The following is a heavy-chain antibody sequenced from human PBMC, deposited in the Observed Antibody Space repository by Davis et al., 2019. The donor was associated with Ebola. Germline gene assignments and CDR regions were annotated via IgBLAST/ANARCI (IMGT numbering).Heavy chain of an antibody. Sequence: PGGSLRLSCAASGFTFSSYAMHWVRQAPGKGLEWVAVISYDGSNKYYADSVKGRFTISRDNSKNTLYLQMNSLRAEDTAVYYCARGISTYYDFWSGYLDYWGQGTLVTVSS. CDR3: ARGISTYYDFWSGYLDY. J-gene: IGHJ4*02. CDR2: ISYDGSNK. V-gene: IGHV3-30-3*01. D-gene: IGHD3-3*01. CDR1: GFTFSSYA.